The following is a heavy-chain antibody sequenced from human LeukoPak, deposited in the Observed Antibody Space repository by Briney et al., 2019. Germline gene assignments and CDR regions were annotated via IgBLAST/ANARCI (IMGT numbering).Heavy chain of an antibody. V-gene: IGHV3-30*04. CDR2: ISYDGVNT. Sequence: PGGSLRLSCTASGFTFRRSAMHWVRQAPGKGLEWVAVISYDGVNTYYADSVKGRFTISRDNSKNTVFLQMSSLSHEDTAVYFCARDLGLAVASSWGGLDYWGQGTLVTVSS. D-gene: IGHD6-19*01. CDR3: ARDLGLAVASSWGGLDY. J-gene: IGHJ4*02. CDR1: GFTFRRSA.